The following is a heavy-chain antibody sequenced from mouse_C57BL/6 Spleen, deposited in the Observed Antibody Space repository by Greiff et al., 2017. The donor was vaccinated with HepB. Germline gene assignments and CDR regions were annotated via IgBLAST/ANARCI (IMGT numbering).Heavy chain of an antibody. CDR3: AKYGNQGYYYAMDY. CDR1: GFSLTSYG. J-gene: IGHJ4*01. CDR2: IWRGGST. V-gene: IGHV2-5*01. Sequence: VHLVESGPGLVQPSQSLSITCTVSGFSLTSYGVHWVRQSPGKGLEWLGVIWRGGSTDYNAAFMSRLSITKDNSKSQVFFKMNSLQADDTAIYYCAKYGNQGYYYAMDYWGQGTSVTVSS. D-gene: IGHD2-1*01.